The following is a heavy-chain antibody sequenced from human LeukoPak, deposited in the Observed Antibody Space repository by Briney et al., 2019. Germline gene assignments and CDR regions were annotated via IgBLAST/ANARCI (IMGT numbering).Heavy chain of an antibody. CDR1: GGSITTSNYY. CDR3: ASDYGADSGY. Sequence: PSETLSLTCTVSGGSITTSNYYWAWIRQSPGKGLEWIGSIYFSGSTYYNPSLKSRVSMSVDTSKNQFSLKVTSGTAADTGVYYCASDYGADSGYWGQGTLVTVSS. V-gene: IGHV4-39*01. CDR2: IYFSGST. J-gene: IGHJ4*02. D-gene: IGHD4-23*01.